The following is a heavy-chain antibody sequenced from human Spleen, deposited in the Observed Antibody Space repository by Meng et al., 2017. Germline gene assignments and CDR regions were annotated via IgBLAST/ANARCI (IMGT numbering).Heavy chain of an antibody. Sequence: QVQLVHSGAEVKKPGASVKVSCTPSGYPFTAYYLHWVRRAPGQGLDWMGRIDPNSGVTEYAQKFQGRVTMTGDTSISTAYMELSKLRSDDTAIYYCVRDENISLGKLFGDYWGQGTLVTVSS. CDR2: IDPNSGVT. V-gene: IGHV1-2*06. CDR1: GYPFTAYY. CDR3: VRDENISLGKLFGDY. J-gene: IGHJ4*02. D-gene: IGHD2-21*01.